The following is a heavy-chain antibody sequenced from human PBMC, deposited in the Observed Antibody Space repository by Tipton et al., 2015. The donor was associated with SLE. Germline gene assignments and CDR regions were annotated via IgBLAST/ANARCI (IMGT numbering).Heavy chain of an antibody. CDR1: GGSSSRNW. J-gene: IGHJ4*02. CDR3: AKDYNYDYPDYN. CDR2: IDHSGST. V-gene: IGHV4-4*02. D-gene: IGHD4-17*01. Sequence: TLSLTCTVSGGSSSRNWWSWIRQPPGKGLEWIGEIDHSGSTNYNPSLESRVTISIDKSRNQFSLKLNSVTAADTAVYYCAKDYNYDYPDYNWGQGTLVIVSS.